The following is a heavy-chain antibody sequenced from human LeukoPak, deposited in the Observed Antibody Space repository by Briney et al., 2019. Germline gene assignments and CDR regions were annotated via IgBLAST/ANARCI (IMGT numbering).Heavy chain of an antibody. Sequence: GGSLRLSCAVSGFTLSDYYMHWVRQAPGKGLEWISYVTSTGRTTTYADSVKGRFTISRDSAKNSVSLQLSSLTAEDTAVHYCARGRRGSYYTFQVWGEGTLVSVSS. V-gene: IGHV3-11*01. J-gene: IGHJ4*02. CDR3: ARGRRGSYYTFQV. CDR1: GFTLSDYY. CDR2: VTSTGRTT. D-gene: IGHD3-16*01.